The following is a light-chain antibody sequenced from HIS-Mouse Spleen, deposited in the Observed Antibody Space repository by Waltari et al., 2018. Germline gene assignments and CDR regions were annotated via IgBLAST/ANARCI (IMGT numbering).Light chain of an antibody. CDR2: DVS. Sequence: QSALTQPASVSGSPGQSITIPCPGTSSDVGGYNYVSWYQQHPGKAPKLMIYDVSNRPSGVSNRFSGSKSGNTASLTISGLQAEDEADYYCSSYTSSSTSVVFGGGTKLTVL. V-gene: IGLV2-14*03. J-gene: IGLJ2*01. CDR1: SSDVGGYNY. CDR3: SSYTSSSTSVV.